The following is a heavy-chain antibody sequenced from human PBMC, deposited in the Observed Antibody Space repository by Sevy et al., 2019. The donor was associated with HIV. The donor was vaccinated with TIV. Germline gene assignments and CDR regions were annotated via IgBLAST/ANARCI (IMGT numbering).Heavy chain of an antibody. V-gene: IGHV3-48*02. D-gene: IGHD2-21*01. CDR2: FDRTDIT. Sequence: GGSLRLSCKASGFTLGSYTMNWVRQSPEKGLEWVATFDRTDITHYADSVKGRFIISRDTAKNSLFLQMNSLRDDDTAMYFCVRDERAIASHFDYWGRGTLVTVSS. CDR1: GFTLGSYT. J-gene: IGHJ4*02. CDR3: VRDERAIASHFDY.